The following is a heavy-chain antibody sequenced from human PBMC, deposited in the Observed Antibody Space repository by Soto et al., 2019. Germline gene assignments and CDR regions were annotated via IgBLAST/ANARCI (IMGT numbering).Heavy chain of an antibody. V-gene: IGHV3-7*02. CDR3: ASYSGSYLNWFDP. D-gene: IGHD1-26*01. J-gene: IGHJ5*02. CDR1: GFTFDDYG. Sequence: GGSLRLSCAASGFTFDDYGMSWARQAPGKGLEWVANIKQDGSEKYYVDSVKGRFTISRDNAKNSLYLQMNSLRAEDTAVYYCASYSGSYLNWFDPWGQGT. CDR2: IKQDGSEK.